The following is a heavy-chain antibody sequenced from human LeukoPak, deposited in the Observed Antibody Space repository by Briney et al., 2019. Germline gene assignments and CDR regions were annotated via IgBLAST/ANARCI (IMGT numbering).Heavy chain of an antibody. V-gene: IGHV4-34*01. CDR1: GGSFSGYY. CDR3: ARLVGATVFDY. J-gene: IGHJ4*02. Sequence: PSETLSLTCAVYGGSFSGYYWSWIRQPPGKGLEWIGQINHSGSTNYNPSLKSRVTISVDTSKNQFSLKLSSVTAADTAVYYCARLVGATVFDYWGQGTLVTVSS. D-gene: IGHD1-26*01. CDR2: INHSGST.